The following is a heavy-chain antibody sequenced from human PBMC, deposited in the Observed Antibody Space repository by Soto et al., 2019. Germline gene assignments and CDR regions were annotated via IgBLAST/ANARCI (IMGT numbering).Heavy chain of an antibody. CDR3: AKEGSGSYRYYYYYMDV. CDR2: ISGSRDST. CDR1: GFTFSTYA. J-gene: IGHJ6*03. V-gene: IGHV3-23*01. D-gene: IGHD6-6*01. Sequence: EVQLLESGGGLVQPGGSLRLSCAASGFTFSTYAMRWVRQAPGKGLEWVSVISGSRDSTYYADSVKGRFTISRDNSKNTLYLQMNSLRAEDTAVYYCAKEGSGSYRYYYYYMDVWGKGTTVTVSS.